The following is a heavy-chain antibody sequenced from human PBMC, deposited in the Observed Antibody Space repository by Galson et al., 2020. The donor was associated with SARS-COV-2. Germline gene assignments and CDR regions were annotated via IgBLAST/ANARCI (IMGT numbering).Heavy chain of an antibody. D-gene: IGHD3-16*01. J-gene: IGHJ6*03. Sequence: QLGESLKISCAASGFTFSSYGMHWVRQAPGKGLEWVAFIRYDGSNKYYADSVKGRFTISRDNSKNTLYLQMNSLRAEDTAVYYCAKLGTERHGGTVYYYMDVWGKGTTVTISS. CDR2: IRYDGSNK. V-gene: IGHV3-30*02. CDR1: GFTFSSYG. CDR3: AKLGTERHGGTVYYYMDV.